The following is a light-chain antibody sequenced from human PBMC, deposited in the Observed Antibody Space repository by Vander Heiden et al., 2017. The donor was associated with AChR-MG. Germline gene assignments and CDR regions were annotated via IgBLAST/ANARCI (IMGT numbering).Light chain of an antibody. CDR2: AAS. Sequence: EIVMTQSPVTLSVSPGARATLSCRASQSIGSNLAWYQQKPGQAPRLLIYAASTRATGIPARFSGGGSGTEFTLTISSLQSEDFAVYYCQQYKNWPPGGFTFGYGAKVDTK. CDR3: QQYKNWPPGGFT. V-gene: IGKV3-15*01. CDR1: QSIGSN. J-gene: IGKJ3*01.